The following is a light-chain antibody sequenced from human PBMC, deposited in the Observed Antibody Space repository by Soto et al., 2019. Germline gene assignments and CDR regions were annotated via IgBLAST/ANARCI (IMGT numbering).Light chain of an antibody. CDR3: CSYAGSSTPFV. CDR1: SSDVGSYNL. Sequence: QSVLTQPGSVSGSPGQSITISCTGTSSDVGSYNLVSWYQQHPGKAPKLMIYEGSKRPSGVSNRFSGSTSGNTASLTISGLQAEDEADYYCCSYAGSSTPFVFGTGTKVTVL. J-gene: IGLJ1*01. CDR2: EGS. V-gene: IGLV2-23*01.